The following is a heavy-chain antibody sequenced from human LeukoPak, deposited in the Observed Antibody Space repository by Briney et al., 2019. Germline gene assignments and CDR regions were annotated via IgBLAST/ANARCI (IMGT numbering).Heavy chain of an antibody. Sequence: PPQTLSPTCAVYGGSFSGYYRGWIRQPPGKGLEWIVEINHSVRTTNNTSPKRGVTISVDTPKKQISLRRRAVSPPYTPGYSFVRNGVAGSNLFDPWGQGTLVSVSS. D-gene: IGHD6-19*01. CDR2: INHSVRT. J-gene: IGHJ5*02. CDR1: GGSFSGYY. V-gene: IGHV4-34*01. CDR3: VRNGVAGSNLFDP.